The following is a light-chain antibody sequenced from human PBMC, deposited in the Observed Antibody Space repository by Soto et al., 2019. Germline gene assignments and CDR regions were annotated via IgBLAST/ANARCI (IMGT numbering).Light chain of an antibody. J-gene: IGKJ2*01. CDR3: QQYGSSPALYT. CDR1: QSVSSSY. V-gene: IGKV3-20*01. Sequence: EIVLTQSPGTLSLSPGERATLSCSASQSVSSSYLAWYQQKPGQAPRLLIYGASSRATGIPDRFSGSGSGTDFTLIISRLEPEDFAVYDCQQYGSSPALYTFGQGTKMEIK. CDR2: GAS.